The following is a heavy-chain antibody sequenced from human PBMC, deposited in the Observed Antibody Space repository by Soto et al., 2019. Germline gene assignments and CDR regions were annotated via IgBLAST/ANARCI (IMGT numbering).Heavy chain of an antibody. Sequence: GGSLRLSCAASGFTFSGDWMHWVRQAAGKGLVWVSRINMDGGSTNCADSVKGRFTISRDNAKNTLYLQMNSLRVDDTAVYSCARGPRGLYHHDYWGQGALVTVS. CDR3: ARGPRGLYHHDY. J-gene: IGHJ4*02. D-gene: IGHD2-2*01. V-gene: IGHV3-74*01. CDR2: INMDGGST. CDR1: GFTFSGDW.